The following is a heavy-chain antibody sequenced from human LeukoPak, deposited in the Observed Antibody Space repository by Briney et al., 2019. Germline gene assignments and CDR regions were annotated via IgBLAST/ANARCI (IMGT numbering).Heavy chain of an antibody. V-gene: IGHV3-23*01. CDR1: GFTFSNYA. CDR3: AKSLSGGGYYFEY. Sequence: GGALRLSCGASGFTFSNYAMTWVRQAPGWGLGWVSGLSDSGGSTYNADSVKGRFTISRHTSKNTLYLQMNSLRAEDTAVYYCAKSLSGGGYYFEYWGQGTLVTVSS. CDR2: LSDSGGST. J-gene: IGHJ4*02. D-gene: IGHD3-10*01.